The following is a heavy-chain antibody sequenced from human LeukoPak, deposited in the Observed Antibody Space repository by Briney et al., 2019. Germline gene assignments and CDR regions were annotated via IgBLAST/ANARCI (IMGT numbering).Heavy chain of an antibody. V-gene: IGHV3-21*01. J-gene: IGHJ6*02. CDR3: ATLLLWFGELLAPDYYYYGMDV. Sequence: PGGSLRLSCAASGFTFSSYSMNWVRQAPGKGLEWVSSISSSSSYIYYADSVKGRFTISRDNAKNSLYLQMNSLRAEDTAVYYCATLLLWFGELLAPDYYYYGMDVWGQGTTVTVSS. CDR1: GFTFSSYS. CDR2: ISSSSSYI. D-gene: IGHD3-10*01.